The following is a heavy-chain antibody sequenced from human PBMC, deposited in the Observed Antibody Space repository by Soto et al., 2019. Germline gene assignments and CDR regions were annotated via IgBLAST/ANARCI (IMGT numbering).Heavy chain of an antibody. Sequence: ASVKVSCKASGYTFTSYAMHWVRQAPGQRLEWMGWINAGNGNTKYSQKFQGRVTITRDTSASTAYMELSSLRSEDTAVYYCARDARICSGGSCYSYWFDPWGQGTLVTVSS. CDR1: GYTFTSYA. V-gene: IGHV1-3*01. D-gene: IGHD2-15*01. CDR3: ARDARICSGGSCYSYWFDP. CDR2: INAGNGNT. J-gene: IGHJ5*02.